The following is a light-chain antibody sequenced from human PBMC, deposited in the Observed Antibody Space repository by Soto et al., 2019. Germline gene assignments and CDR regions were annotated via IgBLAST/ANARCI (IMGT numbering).Light chain of an antibody. V-gene: IGLV1-44*01. CDR2: SNN. J-gene: IGLJ2*01. CDR3: AAWDDSLNGVI. Sequence: QSVLTQPPSASGTPGQRVTISCSGSSSNIGSNIVNWYQQFPGTAPKLLIYSNNQRPSGVPDRFSDSKSGTSASLAISGLQSEDEADYYCAAWDDSLNGVIFGGGTKPTVL. CDR1: SSNIGSNI.